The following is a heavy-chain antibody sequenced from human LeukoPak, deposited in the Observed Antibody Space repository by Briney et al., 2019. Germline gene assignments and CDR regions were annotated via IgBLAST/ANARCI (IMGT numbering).Heavy chain of an antibody. J-gene: IGHJ4*02. Sequence: GESLKISCKASGYSFNNYWIGWVRQMPGKGLEWMGIMYPGDSDTRYSPSFQGQVTISVDKSINTAYLQWGSLKASDTAMYYCARRRYYYDSSGYYLLDYWGQGTLVTVSS. V-gene: IGHV5-51*01. CDR3: ARRRYYYDSSGYYLLDY. CDR2: MYPGDSDT. CDR1: GYSFNNYW. D-gene: IGHD3-22*01.